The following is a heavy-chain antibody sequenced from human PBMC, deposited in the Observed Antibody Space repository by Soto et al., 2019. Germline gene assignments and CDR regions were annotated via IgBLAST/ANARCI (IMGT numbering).Heavy chain of an antibody. D-gene: IGHD2-21*01. CDR2: SNSDGSST. Sequence: GGSLRLSCAASGFSISSYWMHWVRQAPGKGLVWVSRSNSDGSSTIYADSVKGRFTISRDNAKNTLYLQMNSLRAEDTAVYYCARQGEPTYYNYGMDVWGQGTTVTVSS. CDR3: ARQGEPTYYNYGMDV. V-gene: IGHV3-74*01. J-gene: IGHJ6*02. CDR1: GFSISSYW.